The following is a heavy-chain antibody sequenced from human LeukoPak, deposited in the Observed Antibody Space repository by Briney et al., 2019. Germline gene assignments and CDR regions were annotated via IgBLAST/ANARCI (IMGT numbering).Heavy chain of an antibody. CDR2: ISSSSSYI. J-gene: IGHJ4*02. CDR1: GFTFSSYS. D-gene: IGHD2-8*02. Sequence: GXXXRXSCAASGFTFSSYSMNWVRQAPGKGLEWVSSISSSSSYIYYADSVKGRFTISRDNAKNSLYLQMNSLRAEDTAVYYCARDSYLRELVAFDYWGQGTLVTVSS. V-gene: IGHV3-21*01. CDR3: ARDSYLRELVAFDY.